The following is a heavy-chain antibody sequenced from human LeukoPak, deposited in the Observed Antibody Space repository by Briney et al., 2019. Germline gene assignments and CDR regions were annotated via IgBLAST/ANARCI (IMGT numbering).Heavy chain of an antibody. J-gene: IGHJ4*02. CDR2: ISYGGNT. V-gene: IGHV4-39*07. D-gene: IGHD3-22*01. Sequence: SETLSLTCTVSGGSITSHNHYWGWIRQPPGKGLEWVGSISYGGNTYYNPYLKSRVTISVDTSKNQFSLNLSSVTAADTAVYYCAREGINYYDSSGYYPLGYWGQGTLVTVSS. CDR1: GGSITSHNHY. CDR3: AREGINYYDSSGYYPLGY.